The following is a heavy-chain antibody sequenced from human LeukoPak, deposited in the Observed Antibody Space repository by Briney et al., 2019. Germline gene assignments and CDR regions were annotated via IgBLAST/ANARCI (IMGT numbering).Heavy chain of an antibody. Sequence: PSETLSHTCTVSGGSISSYYWSWIRQPAGKGLEWIGRIYTSGNTNYNPSLKSRVTMSVDTSKNQFSLKLSSVTAADTAVYYCARVPRIAILGNYYYYMEVWGKGTTVTVSS. J-gene: IGHJ6*03. CDR3: ARVPRIAILGNYYYYMEV. CDR1: GGSISSYY. D-gene: IGHD3-3*01. CDR2: IYTSGNT. V-gene: IGHV4-4*07.